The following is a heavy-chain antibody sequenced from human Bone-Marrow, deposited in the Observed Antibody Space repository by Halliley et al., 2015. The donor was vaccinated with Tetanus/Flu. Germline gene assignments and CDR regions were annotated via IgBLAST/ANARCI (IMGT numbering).Heavy chain of an antibody. V-gene: IGHV3-30*18. J-gene: IGHJ6*02. CDR3: AKGRDPYLDYYYGMDV. D-gene: IGHD3-10*01. Sequence: SDGDKKYYADAVKGRFTNSRDKAENTVYLQMNSLREDDTAVYYCAKGRDPYLDYYYGMDVWGQGTTVTVSS. CDR2: SDGDKK.